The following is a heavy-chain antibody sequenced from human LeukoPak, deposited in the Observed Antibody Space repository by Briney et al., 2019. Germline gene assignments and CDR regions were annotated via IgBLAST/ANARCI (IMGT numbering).Heavy chain of an antibody. J-gene: IGHJ4*02. CDR2: IIPIFGTA. D-gene: IGHD2-2*01. CDR1: GGTFSSYA. Sequence: SVKVSCKASGGTFSSYAISWVRQAPGQGLEWMGGIIPIFGTANYAQKFQGRVTITADESTSTAYMELRSLRSDDTAVYYCARDLLYCSSTSCYDFDYWGQGTLVTVSS. V-gene: IGHV1-69*01. CDR3: ARDLLYCSSTSCYDFDY.